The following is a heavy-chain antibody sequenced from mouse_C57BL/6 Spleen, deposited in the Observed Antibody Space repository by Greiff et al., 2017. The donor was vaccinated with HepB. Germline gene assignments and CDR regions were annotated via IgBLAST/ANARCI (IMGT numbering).Heavy chain of an antibody. CDR3: ARRVTTVVAPLYWYFDV. D-gene: IGHD1-1*01. V-gene: IGHV14-2*01. J-gene: IGHJ1*03. Sequence: EVKLMESGAELVKPGASVKLSCTASGFNIKDYYMHWVKQRTEQGLEWIGRIDPEDGETKYAPKFQGKATITADTSSNTAYLQLSSLTSEDTAVYYCARRVTTVVAPLYWYFDVWGTGTTVTVSS. CDR2: IDPEDGET. CDR1: GFNIKDYY.